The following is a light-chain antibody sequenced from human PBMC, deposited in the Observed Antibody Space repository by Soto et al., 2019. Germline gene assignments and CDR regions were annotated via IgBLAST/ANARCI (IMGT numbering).Light chain of an antibody. CDR1: SSDVGGYNY. V-gene: IGLV2-14*01. Sequence: QSALTQPACVSGSPGQSITISCTGTSSDVGGYNYVSWYQQHPGKAPKLMIYDVSNRPSGVSNRFSGSKSGNTASLTISGLQSEDEADYYCSSYTSSITVLFGGGTKLTVL. CDR2: DVS. J-gene: IGLJ2*01. CDR3: SSYTSSITVL.